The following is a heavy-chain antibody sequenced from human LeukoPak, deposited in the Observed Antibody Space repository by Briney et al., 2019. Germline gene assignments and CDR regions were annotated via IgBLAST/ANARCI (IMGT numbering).Heavy chain of an antibody. V-gene: IGHV3-7*01. CDR3: ARAPLWFGEYVTFFDY. Sequence: GGSLRLSCAASGFTFSSYWMSWVRQAPGKGLEWVANIKQDGSEKYYVDSVKGRFTISRDNAKNSLYLQMNSLRAEDTAVYYCARAPLWFGEYVTFFDYWGQGTLVTVSS. D-gene: IGHD3-10*01. CDR1: GFTFSSYW. CDR2: IKQDGSEK. J-gene: IGHJ4*02.